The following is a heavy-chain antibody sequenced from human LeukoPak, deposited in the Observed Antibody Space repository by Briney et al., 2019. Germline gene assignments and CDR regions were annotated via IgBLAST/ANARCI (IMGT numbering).Heavy chain of an antibody. D-gene: IGHD3-10*01. CDR1: GYTFIGYY. CDR3: ARYGSYGSGSYYNNY. V-gene: IGHV1-2*02. J-gene: IGHJ4*02. Sequence: ASVKVSCKASGYTFIGYYMHWVRQAPGRGLEWMGWINPNSGDTNYAQKFQGRVTMTRDTSISTAYMELSSLRSDDTAVYYCARYGSYGSGSYYNNYWGQGTLVTVSS. CDR2: INPNSGDT.